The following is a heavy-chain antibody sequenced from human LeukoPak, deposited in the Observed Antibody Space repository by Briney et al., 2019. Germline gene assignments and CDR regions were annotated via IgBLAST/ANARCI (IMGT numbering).Heavy chain of an antibody. D-gene: IGHD6-19*01. CDR1: GYTFTSYY. J-gene: IGHJ4*02. V-gene: IGHV1-69*06. Sequence: ASVKVSCKASGYTFTSYYMHWVRQAPGQGLEWMGGIIPIFGTANYAQKFQGGVTITADKSTSTAYMELSSLRSEDTAVYYCASSNGYSSGWYLPITDYWGQGTLVTVSS. CDR3: ASSNGYSSGWYLPITDY. CDR2: IIPIFGTA.